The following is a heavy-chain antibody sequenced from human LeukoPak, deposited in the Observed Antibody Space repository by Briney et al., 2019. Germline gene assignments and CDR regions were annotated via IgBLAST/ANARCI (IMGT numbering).Heavy chain of an antibody. CDR1: GGSISSYY. Sequence: PSETLSLTCTVSGGSISSYYWSWIRQPAGKGLEWIGRIYTSGSTNYNPSLKSQVTISVDTSKNQFSLKLSSVTAADTAVYYCARETMIVVAYYFDYWGQGTLVTVSS. V-gene: IGHV4-4*07. D-gene: IGHD3-22*01. J-gene: IGHJ4*02. CDR3: ARETMIVVAYYFDY. CDR2: IYTSGST.